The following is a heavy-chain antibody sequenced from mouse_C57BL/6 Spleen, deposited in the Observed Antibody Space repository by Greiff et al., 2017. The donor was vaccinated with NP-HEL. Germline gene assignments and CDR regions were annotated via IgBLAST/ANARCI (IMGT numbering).Heavy chain of an antibody. V-gene: IGHV1-26*01. CDR2: INPNNGGT. CDR1: GYTFTDYY. D-gene: IGHD1-1*01. Sequence: EVQLQHSGPELVKPGASVTISCKASGYTFTDYYMNWVKQSHGKSLEWIGDINPNNGGTSYNQKFTGKATLTVAKSSSTAYMELRSLTSEDSAVYYWARSYWYYGSSYGYVDVWGTGTTVTVSS. CDR3: ARSYWYYGSSYGYVDV. J-gene: IGHJ1*03.